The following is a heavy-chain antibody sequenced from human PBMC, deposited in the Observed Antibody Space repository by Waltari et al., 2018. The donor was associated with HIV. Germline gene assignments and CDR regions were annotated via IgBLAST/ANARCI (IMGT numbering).Heavy chain of an antibody. CDR2: IYYSGST. V-gene: IGHV4-39*01. CDR1: GGSISISSYY. Sequence: QLQLQESGPGLVKPSETLSLTCTVSGGSISISSYYWGWIRPAPGKGLEWIGSIYYSGSTYYNPSLKSRVTISVDTSKNQFSLKLSSVTAADTAVYHCVRHGGGWAPGGFDYWGQGTLVTVSS. J-gene: IGHJ4*02. D-gene: IGHD6-19*01. CDR3: VRHGGGWAPGGFDY.